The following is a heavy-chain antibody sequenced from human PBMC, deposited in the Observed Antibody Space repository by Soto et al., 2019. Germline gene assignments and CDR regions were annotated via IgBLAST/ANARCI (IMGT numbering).Heavy chain of an antibody. J-gene: IGHJ4*02. CDR2: FSSRTSDT. CDR1: GFSLSGYT. Sequence: GGSLRLSCVASGFSLSGYTMNWVRQVPGKGLEWVASFSSRTSDTEYADSVKGRFTISRDSAKNSLYLQMNSLRAEDTAVYYCARVIRIYHYYDSSGYSALDHWGQGTLVTVSS. D-gene: IGHD3-22*01. CDR3: ARVIRIYHYYDSSGYSALDH. V-gene: IGHV3-21*01.